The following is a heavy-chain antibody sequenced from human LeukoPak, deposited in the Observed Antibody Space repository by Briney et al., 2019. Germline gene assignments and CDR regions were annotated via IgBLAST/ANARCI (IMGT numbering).Heavy chain of an antibody. CDR2: ISSSSSYI. CDR3: ARIHDYWYFDL. CDR1: GFTFSVYS. Sequence: GGSLRLSCAASGFTFSVYSMNWVRQAPGKGLEWVSSISSSSSYIYYADSVKGRFTISRDNAKNSLYLQMNSLRAEDTAVYYCARIHDYWYFDLWGRGTLVTVSS. V-gene: IGHV3-21*01. J-gene: IGHJ2*01.